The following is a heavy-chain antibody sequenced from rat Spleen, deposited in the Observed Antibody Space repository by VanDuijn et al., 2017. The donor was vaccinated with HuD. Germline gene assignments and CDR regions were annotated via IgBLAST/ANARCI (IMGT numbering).Heavy chain of an antibody. CDR1: GFSLISYS. D-gene: IGHD1-11*01. V-gene: IGHV2-1*01. J-gene: IGHJ3*01. CDR2: IQNRGST. CDR3: ARSYGGYTSNWFPY. Sequence: QVQLKESGPGLVQPSQTLSLTCTVSGFSLISYSVHWVRQPPGKGLEWMGRIQNRGSTDYNSGLKSRLSISRDTFKSQVFLKMNSLQTDDTVIYFCARSYGGYTSNWFPYWGQGTLVTVSS.